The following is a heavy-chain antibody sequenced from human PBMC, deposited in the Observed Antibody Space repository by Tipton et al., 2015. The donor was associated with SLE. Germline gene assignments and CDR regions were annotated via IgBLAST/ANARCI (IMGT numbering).Heavy chain of an antibody. J-gene: IGHJ6*02. CDR3: ASSYYGSGGYYKGVYYFYGMDV. V-gene: IGHV1-18*01. Sequence: QSGAEMKKPGASVKVSCKASGYTFTSYGISWVRQAPGQGLEWMGWISAYNGNTNYAQKLQGRVTMTTDTSTSTAYMELRSLRSDDTAVYYGASSYYGSGGYYKGVYYFYGMDVWGQGTTVTVSS. D-gene: IGHD3-10*01. CDR2: ISAYNGNT. CDR1: GYTFTSYG.